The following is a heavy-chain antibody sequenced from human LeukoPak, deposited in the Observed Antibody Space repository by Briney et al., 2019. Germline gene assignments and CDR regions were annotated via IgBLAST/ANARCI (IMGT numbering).Heavy chain of an antibody. V-gene: IGHV4-30-4*01. CDR2: SGNT. D-gene: IGHD2-21*01. CDR1: GASVSSGAYH. Sequence: SETLSLTCTVSGASVSSGAYHWSWIRQAPGKGLEWIGYSGNTNYSPSLNSRVTISVDTSKNQFSLRLTSVTAADTAVYFCATYYGDRGGSGHWGQGTLVTVSS. J-gene: IGHJ4*02. CDR3: ATYYGDRGGSGH.